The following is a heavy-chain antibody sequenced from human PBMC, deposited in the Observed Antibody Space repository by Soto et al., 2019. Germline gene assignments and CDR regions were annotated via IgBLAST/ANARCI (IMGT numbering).Heavy chain of an antibody. CDR2: IYPGDSDT. J-gene: IGHJ5*02. V-gene: IGHV5-51*01. D-gene: IGHD2-2*01. CDR1: GYTFTNYW. Sequence: GESLKISCKGSGYTFTNYWIGWVRQMPGKGLEWRGIIYPGDSDTKYNPSFQGQVTISADKAITTTYLQWSSLKASDTAIYYCARLLEGYCSSTSCYNWFDPWGQGTLVTVSS. CDR3: ARLLEGYCSSTSCYNWFDP.